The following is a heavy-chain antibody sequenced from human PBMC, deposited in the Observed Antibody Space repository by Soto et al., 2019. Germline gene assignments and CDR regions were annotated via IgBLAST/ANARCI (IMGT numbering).Heavy chain of an antibody. J-gene: IGHJ5*02. CDR3: ARDQSPRVEGGMVGDQ. Sequence: EVHLLESGGALAQPGGSLRLSCAASGFTFSSHAINWVRQAPGKGLEWVSGISAGGGDRYYADSVKGRFTISRDTSNNTVHLQMNSLRVEDTAVYYCARDQSPRVEGGMVGDQWGQGTRVTVSS. V-gene: IGHV3-23*01. CDR2: ISAGGGDR. D-gene: IGHD2-15*01. CDR1: GFTFSSHA.